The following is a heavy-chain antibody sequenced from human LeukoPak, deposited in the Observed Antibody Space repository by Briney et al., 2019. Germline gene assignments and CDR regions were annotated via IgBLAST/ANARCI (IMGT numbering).Heavy chain of an antibody. CDR1: GFTFSNYV. J-gene: IGHJ4*02. V-gene: IGHV3-33*06. CDR3: AKDNAYYFEY. CDR2: IWYDGSNK. Sequence: PGGSLRLSCAASGFTFSNYVMHWVRQAPGKGLEWVAVIWYDGSNKYYADSVKDRFTISRDNSKNTLYLQMNSLRAEDTAVYCCAKDNAYYFEYWGQGTLVTVSS.